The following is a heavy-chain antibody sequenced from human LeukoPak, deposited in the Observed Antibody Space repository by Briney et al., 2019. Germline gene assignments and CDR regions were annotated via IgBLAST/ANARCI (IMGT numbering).Heavy chain of an antibody. Sequence: PGGSLRLSCAASGFTFSSYAMSWVRQAPGKGLEWVSAISGSGGSTHYADSVKGRFTISRDNSKNTLYLQMNSLRAEDTAVYYCAKDLAPLVVGALDYWGQGTLVTVSS. CDR2: ISGSGGST. CDR1: GFTFSSYA. V-gene: IGHV3-23*01. D-gene: IGHD1-26*01. J-gene: IGHJ4*02. CDR3: AKDLAPLVVGALDY.